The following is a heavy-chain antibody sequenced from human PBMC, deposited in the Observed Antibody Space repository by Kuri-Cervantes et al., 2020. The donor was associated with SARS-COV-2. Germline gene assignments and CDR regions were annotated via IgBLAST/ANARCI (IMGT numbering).Heavy chain of an antibody. Sequence: LRLSCTVSGGSISSGGYYWSWIRQPPGKGLEWIGYIYHSGSTYYNPSLKSRVTISVDRSKNQFPLKLSSVTAADTAVYYCARRLKDGPPDYWGQGTLVTVSS. CDR1: GGSISSGGYY. J-gene: IGHJ4*02. V-gene: IGHV4-30-2*01. CDR2: IYHSGST. CDR3: ARRLKDGPPDY.